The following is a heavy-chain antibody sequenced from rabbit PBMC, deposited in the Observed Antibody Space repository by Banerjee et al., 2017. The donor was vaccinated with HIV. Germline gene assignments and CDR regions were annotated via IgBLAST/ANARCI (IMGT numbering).Heavy chain of an antibody. J-gene: IGHJ4*01. D-gene: IGHD4-1*01. CDR1: GFSFSDKYV. CDR3: ASDLAGVIGWNFTL. Sequence: QEQLEESGGDLVKPGRSLTLTCTASGFSFSDKYVMSWGRQAPGKGLEWIGCINTSSRNVVYASWATGRFTISNTSSTTVTLQMPSPTAADAATYLCASDLAGVIGWNFTLWGPGTLVTVS. V-gene: IGHV1S45*01. CDR2: INTSSRNV.